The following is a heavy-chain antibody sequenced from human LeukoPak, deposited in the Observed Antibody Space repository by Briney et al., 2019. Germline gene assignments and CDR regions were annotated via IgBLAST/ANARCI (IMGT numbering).Heavy chain of an antibody. V-gene: IGHV1-69*05. D-gene: IGHD2-15*01. CDR2: IIPIFGTA. CDR3: ARFLAAGWFDP. CDR1: GGTFSSYA. J-gene: IGHJ5*02. Sequence: GASVNVSCKASGGTFSSYAISWVRQAPGQGLESMGGIIPIFGTANYAQKFQGRVTITTDESTSTAYTELSSLRSEDTAVYYCARFLAAGWFDPWGQGTLVTVSS.